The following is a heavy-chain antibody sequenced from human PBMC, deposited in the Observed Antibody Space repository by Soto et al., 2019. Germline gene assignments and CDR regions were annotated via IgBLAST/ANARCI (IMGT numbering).Heavy chain of an antibody. J-gene: IGHJ4*02. CDR2: IYPSGTI. Sequence: KTSETLSLTCAVSGVSITTNGYSWSWIRQPPGKGLEWIGYIYPSGTIFYNPSLNSRVTISADTSNNQFSLKLTSVTDADTAVYFCATYTAFAKYYFDYWGRGNLVTVSS. V-gene: IGHV4-30-2*01. CDR3: ATYTAFAKYYFDY. CDR1: GVSITTNGYS. D-gene: IGHD3-16*01.